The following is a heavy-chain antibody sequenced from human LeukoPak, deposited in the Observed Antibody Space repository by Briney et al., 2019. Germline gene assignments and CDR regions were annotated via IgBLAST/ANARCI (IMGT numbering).Heavy chain of an antibody. CDR2: IYPGDSHT. CDR3: ARHGRSGTYYSRFDP. J-gene: IGHJ5*02. D-gene: IGHD3-10*01. V-gene: IGHV5-51*01. CDR1: GYSFTSYW. Sequence: GESLKISCKGAGYSFTSYWIGWVRQMPGKGLEWMGVIYPGDSHTRYSPSFQGQVTISADKSINTAYLQWNSLKASDTAMYYCARHGRSGTYYSRFDPWGQGTLVTVSS.